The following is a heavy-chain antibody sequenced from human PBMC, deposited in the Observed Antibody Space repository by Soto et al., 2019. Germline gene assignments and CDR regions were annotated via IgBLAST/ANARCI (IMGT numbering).Heavy chain of an antibody. CDR3: AKDVELERPSGMDV. CDR2: IWFDGSNK. D-gene: IGHD1-1*01. CDR1: GCTFNSYA. Sequence: GGSLRISGAASGCTFNSYAMHWVRQAPGKGLEWVAVIWFDGSNKYNADSVKGRFTISRDTSKNTLYLQMNSLRAEDTAVYYCAKDVELERPSGMDVWGQGTTVIVSS. V-gene: IGHV3-30*02. J-gene: IGHJ6*02.